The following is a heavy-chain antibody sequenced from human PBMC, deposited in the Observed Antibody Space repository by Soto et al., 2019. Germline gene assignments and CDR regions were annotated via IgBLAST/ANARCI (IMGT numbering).Heavy chain of an antibody. Sequence: EVQLVESGGGLVQPGGSLRLSCAASGFTFSSYWMHWVRQAPGKGLVWVSRINSDGSSTNYADSVRGRFTITRDNDKNTVYLQMNSVRAEDTAVYYCARVQVGSYDWHSGGWGHGTLVTVSS. CDR2: INSDGSST. D-gene: IGHD1-7*01. CDR3: ARVQVGSYDWHSGG. V-gene: IGHV3-74*01. CDR1: GFTFSSYW. J-gene: IGHJ4*01.